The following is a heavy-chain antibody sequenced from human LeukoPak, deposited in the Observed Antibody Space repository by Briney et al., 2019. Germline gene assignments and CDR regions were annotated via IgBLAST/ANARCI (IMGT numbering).Heavy chain of an antibody. CDR2: ISSSSSTI. J-gene: IGHJ4*02. CDR1: GFTFSSYS. V-gene: IGHV3-48*01. Sequence: QPGGSLRLSCAASGFTFSSYSMNWVRQAPGKGLEWVSYISSSSSTIYYADSVKGRFTISRDNAKNSLYLQMNSLRAEDTAVYYCARDPGLGLWELLAYYFDYWGQGTLVTVSS. CDR3: ARDPGLGLWELLAYYFDY. D-gene: IGHD1-26*01.